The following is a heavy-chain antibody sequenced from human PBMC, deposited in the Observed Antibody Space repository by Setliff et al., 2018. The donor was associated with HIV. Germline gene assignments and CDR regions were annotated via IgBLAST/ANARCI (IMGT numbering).Heavy chain of an antibody. J-gene: IGHJ3*02. Sequence: TLSLTCGVYGGSFSGYYWTWIRQPPGKGLEWIGEINHRGTTNSNPSLKRRVTISVDTSKSQFSLRLSSVTAADTAVYYCARPRLWRDAFDIWGQGAMVTVSS. CDR1: GGSFSGYY. D-gene: IGHD1-1*01. CDR3: ARPRLWRDAFDI. V-gene: IGHV4-34*01. CDR2: INHRGTT.